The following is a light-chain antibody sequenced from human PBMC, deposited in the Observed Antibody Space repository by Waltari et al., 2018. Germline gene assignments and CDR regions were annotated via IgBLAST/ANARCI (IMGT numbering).Light chain of an antibody. V-gene: IGKV3-11*01. J-gene: IGKJ4*01. Sequence: EIVLTQSPATLSLSPGERATVSCRASQSVGRHLAWYQQKPGQAPRLLIYDASDRAADTPARFSDSGSGTDFTLTISSLEPEDVVVYYCQQRSTWPSVTFGGGTKVEIK. CDR1: QSVGRH. CDR2: DAS. CDR3: QQRSTWPSVT.